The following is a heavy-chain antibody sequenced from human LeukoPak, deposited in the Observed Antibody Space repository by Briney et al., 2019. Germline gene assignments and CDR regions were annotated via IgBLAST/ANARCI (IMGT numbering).Heavy chain of an antibody. J-gene: IGHJ4*02. CDR2: IIPIFGTA. CDR3: ARAGYYDSGPKHFDY. Sequence: GASVKVSCKASGGTFSSYAISWVRQAPGQGLEWMGGIIPIFGTANYAQKFQGRVTITADESTSTAYMELSSLRSEDTAVYYCARAGYYDSGPKHFDYWGQGTLVTVSS. V-gene: IGHV1-69*13. CDR1: GGTFSSYA. D-gene: IGHD3-22*01.